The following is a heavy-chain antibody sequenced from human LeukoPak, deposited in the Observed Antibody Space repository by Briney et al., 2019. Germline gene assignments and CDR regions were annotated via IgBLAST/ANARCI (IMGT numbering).Heavy chain of an antibody. CDR1: GGSITGYH. Sequence: SETLSLTCTVSGGSITGYHWSWIRQPPGKGLEWFGYIYSSETTNYKPSLKSRVTISADTSKNQFSLKLTSVTAADTAIYYCARRNDFDIWGQGTMVTVSS. CDR2: IYSSETT. J-gene: IGHJ3*02. V-gene: IGHV4-4*08. CDR3: ARRNDFDI.